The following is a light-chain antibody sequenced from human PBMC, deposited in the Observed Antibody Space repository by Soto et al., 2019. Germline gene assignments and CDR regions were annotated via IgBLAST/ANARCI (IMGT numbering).Light chain of an antibody. CDR2: DAS. CDR3: QLYNSYSGPLT. CDR1: QSISSW. Sequence: DIQMTQSPSTLYASVGDRVTITCRASQSISSWLAWYQQKPGKAPKLLIYDASSLESGVPSRFSGSGSGTEFTLTISSLQPDDFATYYCQLYNSYSGPLTLGGATKVDIK. V-gene: IGKV1-5*01. J-gene: IGKJ4*01.